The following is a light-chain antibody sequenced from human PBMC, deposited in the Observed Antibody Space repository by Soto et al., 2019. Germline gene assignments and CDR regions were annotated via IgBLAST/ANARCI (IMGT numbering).Light chain of an antibody. J-gene: IGLJ2*01. Sequence: QSALTQPASVSGSPGQSITISCTGTSNDIGANNYVSWYQHHPGKAPKILIYEAANRPSGVSHRFSGSKSANTASLTISGLQAEEEADYFCPSYTSTSTLVFGGGTKLTVL. CDR3: PSYTSTSTLV. CDR2: EAA. V-gene: IGLV2-14*01. CDR1: SNDIGANNY.